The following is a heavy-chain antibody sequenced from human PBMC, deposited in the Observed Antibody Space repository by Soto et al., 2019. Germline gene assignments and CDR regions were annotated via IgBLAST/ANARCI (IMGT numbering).Heavy chain of an antibody. CDR2: ISSSGST. D-gene: IGHD4-4*01. CDR1: GGSISSGGHY. CDR3: ARGSQSWCFDL. J-gene: IGHJ2*01. Sequence: QVQLQESGPGLLKPSQTLSLACAVSGGSISSGGHYWGWIRQHSEKGMEWIGYISSSGSTYNNPSIKSRLTISVDPSQNRVSLNLNSVNAADTAVYYCARGSQSWCFDLWGRGTLVTVSS. V-gene: IGHV4-31*11.